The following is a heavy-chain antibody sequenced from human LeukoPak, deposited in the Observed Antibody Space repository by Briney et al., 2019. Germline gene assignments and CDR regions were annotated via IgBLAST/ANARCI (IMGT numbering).Heavy chain of an antibody. CDR3: ARVVLKRYSSGWPDAFDI. CDR1: GYSFTGYY. CDR2: INPNSGGT. J-gene: IGHJ3*02. D-gene: IGHD6-19*01. Sequence: ASVKVSCTASGYSFTGYYMHWVRPAPRQGREWMGLINPNSGGTNYAQKFPGRVTMTRDTSISTAYIELSRLRSDDTAVYYCARVVLKRYSSGWPDAFDIWGQGTMVTVSS. V-gene: IGHV1-2*02.